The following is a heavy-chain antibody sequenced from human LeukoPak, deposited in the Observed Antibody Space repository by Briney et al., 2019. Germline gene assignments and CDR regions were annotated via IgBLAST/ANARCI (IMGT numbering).Heavy chain of an antibody. J-gene: IGHJ5*02. CDR2: IYYSGST. CDR1: GGSISSYY. Sequence: SETLSLTCTVSGGSISSYYWSWIRQPPGKGLEWIGYIYYSGSTNYNPSLKSRVTISVDTSKNQFSLKLSSVTAADTAVYYCERHAVEAASRWFDPWGQGTLVTVSS. D-gene: IGHD1-1*01. CDR3: ERHAVEAASRWFDP. V-gene: IGHV4-59*08.